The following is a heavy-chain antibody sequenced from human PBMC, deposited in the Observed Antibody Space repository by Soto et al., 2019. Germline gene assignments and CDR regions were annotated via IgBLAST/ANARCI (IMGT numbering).Heavy chain of an antibody. Sequence: SETLSLTCTVSGGSISSYYWSWIRQPPGKGLEWIGYIYYSGSTNYNPSLKSRVTISVDTSKNQFSLKLSSVTAADTAVYYCARDRGYCSGGSCLTHYYGMDVWGQGTTVTVSS. D-gene: IGHD2-15*01. CDR2: IYYSGST. V-gene: IGHV4-59*01. CDR1: GGSISSYY. J-gene: IGHJ6*02. CDR3: ARDRGYCSGGSCLTHYYGMDV.